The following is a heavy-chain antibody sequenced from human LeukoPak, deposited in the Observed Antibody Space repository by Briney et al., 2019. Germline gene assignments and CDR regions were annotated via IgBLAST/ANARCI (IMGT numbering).Heavy chain of an antibody. CDR3: ARHRWSNDY. CDR2: IYPSGSA. D-gene: IGHD6-13*01. CDR1: GGSISSSSYY. V-gene: IGHV4-61*02. Sequence: KPSETLSLTCTVSGGSISSSSYYWGWIRQPAGKGLEWLGRIYPSGSANYNPSLKSRLPISVVTSKNQFSLKLSSVTAAGTAVYYCARHRWSNDYWGQGTLVTVSS. J-gene: IGHJ4*02.